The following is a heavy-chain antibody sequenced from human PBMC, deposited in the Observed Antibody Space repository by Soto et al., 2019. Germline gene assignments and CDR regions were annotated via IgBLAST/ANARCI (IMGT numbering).Heavy chain of an antibody. CDR3: ARHPGSSGYFKQ. CDR2: IEPTDSYT. D-gene: IGHD3-22*01. Sequence: GESLKISCKGSGYNFPNYWISWVRQMPGKGLVWMGRIEPTDSYTNYSPSFQGHVTLSAAESISTAYLQWGSLKASDAAMYYCARHPGSSGYFKQWGQGTLVTVSS. J-gene: IGHJ4*02. V-gene: IGHV5-10-1*01. CDR1: GYNFPNYW.